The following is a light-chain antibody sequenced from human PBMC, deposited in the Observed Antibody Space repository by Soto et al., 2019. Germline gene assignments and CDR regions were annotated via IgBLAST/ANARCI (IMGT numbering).Light chain of an antibody. V-gene: IGKV1-5*03. CDR3: QHYNDYSYT. CDR2: QAS. CDR1: QSISDS. J-gene: IGKJ5*01. Sequence: DIQMTQSPSTLSASVGDRVTITCRASQSISDSLAWYQQKPGKAPDLLIYQASTLEDGVPSRFSGSGSGTEFTLTISSLQPDDSATYYCQHYNDYSYTFGPGTRLEIK.